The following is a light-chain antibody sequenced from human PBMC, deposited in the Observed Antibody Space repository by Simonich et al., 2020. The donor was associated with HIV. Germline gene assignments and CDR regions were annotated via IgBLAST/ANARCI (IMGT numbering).Light chain of an antibody. CDR1: QSVLSSSNNKNY. CDR3: QQYYSTPLT. CDR2: WAS. V-gene: IGKV4-1*01. Sequence: DIVMTQSPDSLAVSLGERATINCKSSQSVLSSSNNKNYLAWYQQKPGKTPKLLIYWASTRESGVPDRFSGSGSGTDFTLTISSLQAEGVAVYYCQQYYSTPLTFGGGTKVEIE. J-gene: IGKJ4*01.